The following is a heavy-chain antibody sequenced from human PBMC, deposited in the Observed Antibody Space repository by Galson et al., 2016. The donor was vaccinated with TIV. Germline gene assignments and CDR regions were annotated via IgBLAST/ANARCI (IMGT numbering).Heavy chain of an antibody. CDR1: GFTFHDYG. D-gene: IGHD5-18*01. CDR3: SKARGYGYGSPRDYYYGMDV. CDR2: ISSNSVSR. V-gene: IGHV3-9*01. J-gene: IGHJ6*02. Sequence: SLRLSCAASGFTFHDYGMHWVRQAPGKGLEWVSGISSNSVSRGYADSVKGRFTVSRDNAKNSLYLQMNSLRGEDTALYYCSKARGYGYGSPRDYYYGMDVWGQGTLVTVSS.